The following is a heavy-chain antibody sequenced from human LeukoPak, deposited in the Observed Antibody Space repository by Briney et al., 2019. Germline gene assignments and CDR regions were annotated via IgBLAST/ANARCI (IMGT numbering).Heavy chain of an antibody. Sequence: ASVKVSCKASGGTFSSYAINWVRQAPGQGLEWKGGIIPIFDTTTYAQKFQGRVTITADKSTNTAYMELSSLRSEDTAVYYCARVGRQQLVSFTLSYYYYYYMDVWGKGTTVTVSS. CDR3: ARVGRQQLVSFTLSYYYYYYMDV. J-gene: IGHJ6*03. V-gene: IGHV1-69*06. CDR1: GGTFSSYA. D-gene: IGHD6-13*01. CDR2: IIPIFDTT.